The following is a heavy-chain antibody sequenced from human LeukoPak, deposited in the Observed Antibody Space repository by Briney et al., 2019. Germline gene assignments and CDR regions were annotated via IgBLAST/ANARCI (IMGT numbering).Heavy chain of an antibody. CDR3: ARSYCTNGVCLNWFDP. J-gene: IGHJ5*02. CDR1: GYSFTTYG. CDR2: ISANNNNT. V-gene: IGHV1-18*01. Sequence: ASVKVSCKASGYSFTTYGISWVRQAPGQGLEWMGWISANNNNTDNVQKLQGRVTMTTDTSTSTAYMELRSLRSDDTAVYYCARSYCTNGVCLNWFDPWGQGTLVTVSS. D-gene: IGHD2-8*01.